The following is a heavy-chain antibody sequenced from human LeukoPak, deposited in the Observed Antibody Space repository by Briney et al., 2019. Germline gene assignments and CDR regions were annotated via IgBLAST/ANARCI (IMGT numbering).Heavy chain of an antibody. D-gene: IGHD3-10*01. J-gene: IGHJ6*03. CDR1: GGTFSSYA. V-gene: IGHV1-69*13. CDR2: IIPIFGTA. Sequence: VASVKVSCKASGGTFSSYAISWVRQAPGQGLEWMGGIIPIFGTANYAQKFQGRVTITADESTSTAYMELSSLRSEGTAVYYCARTMVRGVKVYYYYYMDVWGKGTTVTISS. CDR3: ARTMVRGVKVYYYYYMDV.